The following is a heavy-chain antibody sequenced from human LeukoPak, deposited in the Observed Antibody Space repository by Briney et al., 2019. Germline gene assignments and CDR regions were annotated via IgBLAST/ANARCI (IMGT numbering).Heavy chain of an antibody. J-gene: IGHJ5*02. D-gene: IGHD6-13*01. CDR2: IYYSGST. V-gene: IGHV4-59*08. CDR1: GGSISSYY. Sequence: SETQSLTCTVSGGSISSYYWSWIRQPPGKGLEWIGYIYYSGSTNYNPSLKSRVTISVDTSKNQFSLKLSSVTAADTAVYYCARLPPYSSSLNWFDPWGQGTLVTVSS. CDR3: ARLPPYSSSLNWFDP.